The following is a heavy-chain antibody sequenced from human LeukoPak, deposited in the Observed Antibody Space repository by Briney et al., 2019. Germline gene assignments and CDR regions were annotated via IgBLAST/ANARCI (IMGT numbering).Heavy chain of an antibody. J-gene: IGHJ4*02. CDR1: GRSFSGYY. D-gene: IGHD6-19*01. V-gene: IGHV4-34*01. Sequence: SETLSLTCAVYGRSFSGYYWSWIRQPPGKGLERIGEVNHGGSTNYNPSLKGRVTISIDTSKNQFSLKLSSVTAADTAVYYCARDYVGVAGTFDYWGQGTLVTVSS. CDR2: VNHGGST. CDR3: ARDYVGVAGTFDY.